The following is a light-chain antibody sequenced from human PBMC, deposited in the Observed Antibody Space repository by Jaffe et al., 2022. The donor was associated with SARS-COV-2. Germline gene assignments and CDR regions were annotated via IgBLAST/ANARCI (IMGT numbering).Light chain of an antibody. J-gene: IGLJ3*02. CDR1: SSDVGGYNF. CDR3: NSHTSSSTWV. CDR2: DVS. V-gene: IGLV2-14*03. Sequence: QSALTQPASVSGSPGQSITISCTGTSSDVGGYNFVSWYQHHPGKAPKIMIYDVSNRPSGVSNRFSGSKSGNTASLTISGLQAEDEADYYCNSHTSSSTWVFGGGTKLTVL.